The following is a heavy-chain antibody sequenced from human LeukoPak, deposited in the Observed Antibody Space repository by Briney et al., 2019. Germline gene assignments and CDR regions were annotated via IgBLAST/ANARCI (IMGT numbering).Heavy chain of an antibody. CDR2: ISGSGGST. V-gene: IGHV3-23*01. CDR1: GFTFSRYA. CDR3: ASQGYSGYDSGY. J-gene: IGHJ4*02. Sequence: GGSLRLSCAASGFTFSRYAMRWVRQAPGKGLEWVSAISGSGGSTYYADSVKGRFTISRDNSKNTLYLQMNSLRAEDTAVYYCASQGYSGYDSGYWGQGTLVTVSS. D-gene: IGHD5-12*01.